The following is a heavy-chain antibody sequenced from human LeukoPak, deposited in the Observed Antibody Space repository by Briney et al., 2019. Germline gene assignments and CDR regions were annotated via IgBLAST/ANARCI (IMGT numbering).Heavy chain of an antibody. Sequence: SETLSLTCTASGGSISSYYCSWIRQPPGKHLYCLGYIYYSGSTNYNPSLKSRVTISVDTSKNQFSLKLSSVTAADTAVYYCARQQLSQLYYFDYWGQGTLVTVSS. CDR3: ARQQLSQLYYFDY. CDR1: GGSISSYY. D-gene: IGHD6-13*01. J-gene: IGHJ4*02. V-gene: IGHV4-59*01. CDR2: IYYSGST.